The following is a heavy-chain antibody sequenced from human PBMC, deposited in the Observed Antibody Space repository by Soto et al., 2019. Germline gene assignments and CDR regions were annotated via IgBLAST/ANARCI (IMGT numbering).Heavy chain of an antibody. CDR1: GGSISSYY. V-gene: IGHV4-59*01. J-gene: IGHJ4*02. CDR2: IYYSGST. D-gene: IGHD6-6*01. Sequence: SETLSLTCTVSGGSISSYYLSWIRQPPGKGLGWIGYIYYSGSTNYNPSLKSRVTISVDTSKNQFSLKLSSVTAADTAVYYCARGYSSFQYYFDYSGQGTLVTVSS. CDR3: ARGYSSFQYYFDY.